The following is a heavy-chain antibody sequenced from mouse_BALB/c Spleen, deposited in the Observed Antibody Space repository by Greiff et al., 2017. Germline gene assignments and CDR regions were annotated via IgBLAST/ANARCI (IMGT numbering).Heavy chain of an antibody. CDR3: ARLRLRGYAMDY. Sequence: EVKLMESGAELVKPGASVKLSCTASGFNIKDTYMHWVKQRPEQGLEWIGRIDPANGNTKYDPKFQGKATITADTSSNTAYLQLSSLTSEDTAVYYCARLRLRGYAMDYWGQGTSVTVSS. CDR1: GFNIKDTY. V-gene: IGHV14-3*02. J-gene: IGHJ4*01. CDR2: IDPANGNT. D-gene: IGHD1-2*01.